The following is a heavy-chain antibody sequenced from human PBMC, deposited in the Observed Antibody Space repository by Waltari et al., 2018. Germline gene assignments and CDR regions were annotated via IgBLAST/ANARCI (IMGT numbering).Heavy chain of an antibody. D-gene: IGHD1-26*01. Sequence: QVQLQESGPGLVKPSETLSLTCTVSGGSISSHYWSWIRQPPGKGLEWIGYIYYSGSTNYNPSLKSRVTISVDTSKNQFSLKLSSVTAADTAVYYCARDEYSGSYDYGMDVWGQGTTVTVSS. V-gene: IGHV4-59*11. J-gene: IGHJ6*02. CDR2: IYYSGST. CDR3: ARDEYSGSYDYGMDV. CDR1: GGSISSHY.